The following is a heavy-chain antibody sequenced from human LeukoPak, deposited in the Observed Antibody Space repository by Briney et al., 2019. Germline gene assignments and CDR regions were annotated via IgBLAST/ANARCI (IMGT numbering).Heavy chain of an antibody. CDR1: GGTFSSYA. J-gene: IGHJ4*02. CDR3: ARDTGYCTNGVCYYFDY. CDR2: IIPILGIA. V-gene: IGHV1-69*04. Sequence: SVKVSCKASGGTFSSYAISWVRQAPGQGLEWMGRIIPILGIANYAQKFQGRVTITADKSTSTAYMELSSLRSEDTAVYYCARDTGYCTNGVCYYFDYWGQGTLVTVSS. D-gene: IGHD2-8*01.